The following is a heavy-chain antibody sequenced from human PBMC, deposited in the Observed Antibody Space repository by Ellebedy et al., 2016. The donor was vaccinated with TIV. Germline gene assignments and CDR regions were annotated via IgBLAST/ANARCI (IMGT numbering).Heavy chain of an antibody. CDR3: ASSPSGYEIPY. Sequence: SETLSLXXNVSGGTISSTNYYWGWIRQSPEKGLKWIGSIYHSGSTYYNPSLKSRLTISLDATKNQFSLRLDSVTAADTAVYYCASSPSGYEIPYWGQGTLVTVSS. V-gene: IGHV4-39*07. CDR1: GGTISSTNYY. D-gene: IGHD5-12*01. CDR2: IYHSGST. J-gene: IGHJ4*02.